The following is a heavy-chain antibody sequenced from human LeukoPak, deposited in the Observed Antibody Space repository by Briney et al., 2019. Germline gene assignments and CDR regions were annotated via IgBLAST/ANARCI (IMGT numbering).Heavy chain of an antibody. CDR2: IYSSGNT. D-gene: IGHD3/OR15-3a*01. V-gene: IGHV4-4*07. Sequence: KSSETLSLTCTVSGHSITNYYWSWIRLPAGKGLEWIGRIYSSGNTNYNPSLQSRVTMSVDASKNQFSLKLSSVTAADTAVYYCARVGSDWRYFDSWGQGTLVTVSS. J-gene: IGHJ4*02. CDR1: GHSITNYY. CDR3: ARVGSDWRYFDS.